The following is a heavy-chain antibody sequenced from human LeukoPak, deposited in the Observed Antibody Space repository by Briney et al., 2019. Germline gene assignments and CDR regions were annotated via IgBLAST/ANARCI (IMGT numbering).Heavy chain of an antibody. CDR3: ATLPYDYVRGSYRIVRPPEETYYFDY. J-gene: IGHJ4*02. D-gene: IGHD3-16*02. Sequence: ASVKVSCKVSGYTLTELSMHWVRPAPGKGLEWMGGFDPEDGETIYAQKFQGRVTMTEDTSTDTAYMELSSLRSEDTAVYYCATLPYDYVRGSYRIVRPPEETYYFDYWGQGTLVTVSS. V-gene: IGHV1-24*01. CDR1: GYTLTELS. CDR2: FDPEDGET.